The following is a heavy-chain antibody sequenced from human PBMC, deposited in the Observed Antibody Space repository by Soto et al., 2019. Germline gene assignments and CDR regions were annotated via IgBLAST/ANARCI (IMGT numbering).Heavy chain of an antibody. J-gene: IGHJ4*02. CDR2: INQDGSEK. D-gene: IGHD1-26*01. Sequence: XGSLRVSWAASGFTFSSYCVSWVRQAPGKGLEWVANINQDGSEKYYVDSVKGRFTISRDNAKNSLYLQMNSLRAEDTAVYYCARSNLRGVPYYFDDWGQGTLVTVSS. CDR1: GFTFSSYC. CDR3: ARSNLRGVPYYFDD. V-gene: IGHV3-7*01.